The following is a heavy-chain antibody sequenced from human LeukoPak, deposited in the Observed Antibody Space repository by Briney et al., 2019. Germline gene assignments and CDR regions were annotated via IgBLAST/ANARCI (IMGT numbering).Heavy chain of an antibody. V-gene: IGHV1-18*01. CDR1: GYTFTSYG. Sequence: ASVKVSCKASGYTFTSYGINWVRQAPGQGLEWMGWISAYNGNTNYAQKLQGRVTMTTDTSTSTAYMELRSLRSDDTAVYYCGRARNRYDILTGYYVTDAFDIWGQGTMVTVSS. J-gene: IGHJ3*02. CDR3: GRARNRYDILTGYYVTDAFDI. D-gene: IGHD3-9*01. CDR2: ISAYNGNT.